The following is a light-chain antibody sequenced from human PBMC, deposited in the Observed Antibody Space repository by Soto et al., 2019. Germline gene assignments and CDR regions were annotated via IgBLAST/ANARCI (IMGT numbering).Light chain of an antibody. J-gene: IGKJ4*01. CDR2: DAS. CDR1: QSVSSY. V-gene: IGKV3-11*01. CDR3: QQYDKSPLN. Sequence: DIVLTQSPATLSLSPGERSILSCRASQSVSSYLAWYQQKPGQAPRLLIYDASNRATGIPDRFSGSGSGTDFTLTIYRLEPEDYAVYYCQQYDKSPLNFGGGTKVDIK.